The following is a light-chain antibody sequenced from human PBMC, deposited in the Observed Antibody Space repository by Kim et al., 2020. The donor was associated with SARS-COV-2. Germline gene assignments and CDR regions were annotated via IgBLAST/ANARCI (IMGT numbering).Light chain of an antibody. Sequence: VLTKDPAVSVALGQTVRITCQGDSLRSYYATWYQQKPGQAPILVIYGKNNRPSGIPDRFSGYSSGNTASLPITGTQAGDEADYYCNSRDSNDNVVCGGGTQLTVL. CDR2: GKN. J-gene: IGLJ2*01. V-gene: IGLV3-19*01. CDR3: NSRDSNDNVV. CDR1: SLRSYY.